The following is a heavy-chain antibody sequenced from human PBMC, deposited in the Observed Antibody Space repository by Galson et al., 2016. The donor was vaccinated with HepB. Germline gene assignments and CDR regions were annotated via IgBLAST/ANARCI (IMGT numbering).Heavy chain of an antibody. V-gene: IGHV6-1*01. J-gene: IGHJ5*02. CDR2: TYYRSKWFY. CDR3: ARDKAPGPDCSGVSCYGNWVDP. Sequence: CAISGDSVSRNSAAWNWIGQSPSRGLEWLGRTYYRSKWFYDYAVSVKGRITINPDTTKNQFSLQLNSVTPDDTAMYYCARDKAPGPDCSGVSCYGNWVDPWGQGTLVIVSS. CDR1: GDSVSRNSAA. D-gene: IGHD2-15*01.